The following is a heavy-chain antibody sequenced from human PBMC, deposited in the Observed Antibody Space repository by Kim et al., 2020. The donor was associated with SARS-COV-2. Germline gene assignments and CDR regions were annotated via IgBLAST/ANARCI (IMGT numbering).Heavy chain of an antibody. CDR2: INHSGST. D-gene: IGHD5-18*01. V-gene: IGHV4-34*01. J-gene: IGHJ5*02. CDR1: GGSFSGYY. Sequence: SETLSLTCAVYGGSFSGYYWSWIRQPPGKGLEWIGEINHSGSTNYNPSLKSRVTISVDTSKNQFSLKLSSVTAADTAVYYCARGPRYGYGWFDPWGQGTLVTVSS. CDR3: ARGPRYGYGWFDP.